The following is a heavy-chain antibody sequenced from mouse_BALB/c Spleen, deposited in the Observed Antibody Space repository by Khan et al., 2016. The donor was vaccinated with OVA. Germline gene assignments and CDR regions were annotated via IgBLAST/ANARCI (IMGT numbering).Heavy chain of an antibody. CDR3: ARRGFYGSSPAWFAY. D-gene: IGHD1-1*01. CDR1: GYTFTDYY. Sequence: VQLQQSGPELVKPGASVKMSCKASGYTFTDYYMDWVKQSHGESFEWIGRVNPYNGGTSYNQKFKGKATLTVDKSSSTAYRELNSLTSEDSAVYYCARRGFYGSSPAWFAYWGQGTLVTVSA. CDR2: VNPYNGGT. V-gene: IGHV1-19*01. J-gene: IGHJ3*01.